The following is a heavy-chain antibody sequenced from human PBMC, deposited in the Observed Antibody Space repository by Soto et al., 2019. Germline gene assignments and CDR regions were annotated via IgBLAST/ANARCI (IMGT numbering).Heavy chain of an antibody. CDR2: IKHDGSVQ. Sequence: GGSLRLSCESSGFTSSGYWMSWVRQAPGKGLEWVADIKHDGSVQYYVDSVKGRFTISRDNAKKLLYLQMNGLRSEDTALYYCARAPYINAWYRFDLWGQGTLVTVSS. V-gene: IGHV3-7*03. CDR1: GFTSSGYW. CDR3: ARAPYINAWYRFDL. J-gene: IGHJ4*02. D-gene: IGHD6-13*01.